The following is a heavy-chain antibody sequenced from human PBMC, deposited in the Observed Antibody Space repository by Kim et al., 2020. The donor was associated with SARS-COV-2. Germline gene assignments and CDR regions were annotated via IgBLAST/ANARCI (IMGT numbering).Heavy chain of an antibody. V-gene: IGHV3-53*01. D-gene: IGHD6-13*01. Sequence: GGSRDYAESVKGRFTISRDESKTTVYLQMNSLRAEDTAIYYCTRGAAARNWGQGTPVTVSS. J-gene: IGHJ4*02. CDR2: GGSR. CDR3: TRGAAARN.